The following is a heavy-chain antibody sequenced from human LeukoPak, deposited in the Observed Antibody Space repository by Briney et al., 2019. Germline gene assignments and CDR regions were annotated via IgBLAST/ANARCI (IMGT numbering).Heavy chain of an antibody. D-gene: IGHD2-15*01. CDR1: GYTFTSYA. V-gene: IGHV1-3*01. Sequence: ASVKVSCKASGYTFTSYAMHWVRQAPGQRLEWMGWINAGNGNTKYSQKFQGRVTITRDTSASTAYMELSSLRSEDTAVYYCAREGDCSGGSCYSNSGYNWFDPWGRGTLVTVSS. J-gene: IGHJ5*02. CDR2: INAGNGNT. CDR3: AREGDCSGGSCYSNSGYNWFDP.